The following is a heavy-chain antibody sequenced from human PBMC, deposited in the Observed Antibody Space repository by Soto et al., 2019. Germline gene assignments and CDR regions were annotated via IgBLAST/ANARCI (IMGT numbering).Heavy chain of an antibody. D-gene: IGHD3-22*01. V-gene: IGHV3-30*18. J-gene: IGHJ3*02. CDR1: GFTFSSYG. Sequence: QVQLVESGGGVVQPGRSLRLSCEASGFTFSSYGMHWVRQAPGKGLEWVAVISDDVRNKYYADSVKGRFTISRDNSKNTVYLQMNSLRPEDTARYYCANPTYYDSSGYFTGGAFASWGQGTRVNVSS. CDR2: ISDDVRNK. CDR3: ANPTYYDSSGYFTGGAFAS.